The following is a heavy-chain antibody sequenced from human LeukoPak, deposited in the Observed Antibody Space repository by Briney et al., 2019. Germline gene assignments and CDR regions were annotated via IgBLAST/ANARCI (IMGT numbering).Heavy chain of an antibody. CDR3: ARHSFDYDSSGYFYSFDY. D-gene: IGHD3-22*01. CDR2: TYYSGDT. CDR1: GGSISNYY. J-gene: IGHJ4*02. V-gene: IGHV4-59*08. Sequence: SETLSLTCSVSGGSISNYYWSWIRQPPGKGLEWIGYTYYSGDTNYNPSLKSRVTISVDTSENQFSLKLNSVTAADTAVYYCARHSFDYDSSGYFYSFDYWGQGTLVTVSS.